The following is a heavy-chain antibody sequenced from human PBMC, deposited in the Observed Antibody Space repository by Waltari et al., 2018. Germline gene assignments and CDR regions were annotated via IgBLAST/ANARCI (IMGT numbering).Heavy chain of an antibody. D-gene: IGHD6-13*01. V-gene: IGHV3-66*02. Sequence: EVQLVESGGGLVQPGGSLRLSCAASGFTVSSNYMTWVRQAPGKGLEWVSVIYSGGSTYYADSVKGRFTISRDNSKNTLYLQMNSLRAEDTAVYYCARDRGQQLVTNWFDPWGQGTLVTVSS. CDR2: IYSGGST. CDR1: GFTVSSNY. J-gene: IGHJ5*02. CDR3: ARDRGQQLVTNWFDP.